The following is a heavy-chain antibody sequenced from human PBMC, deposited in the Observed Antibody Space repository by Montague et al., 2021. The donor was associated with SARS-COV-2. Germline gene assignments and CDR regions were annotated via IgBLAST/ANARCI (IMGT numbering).Heavy chain of an antibody. D-gene: IGHD3-10*01. CDR3: VREKFIRGLRHGMDV. J-gene: IGHJ6*02. CDR2: FHYSGRS. Sequence: SETLSLTCNVSGGSINSYSWSWIRQPPGKGLEWIANFHYSGRSDHNPSLESRVTISVDMSQSQVSLKLTAVTAADTAVYYCVREKFIRGLRHGMDVWGQGTTVIVSS. V-gene: IGHV4-59*01. CDR1: GGSINSYS.